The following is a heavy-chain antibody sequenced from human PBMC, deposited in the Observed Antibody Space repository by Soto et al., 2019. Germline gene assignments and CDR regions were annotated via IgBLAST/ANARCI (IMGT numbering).Heavy chain of an antibody. J-gene: IGHJ4*02. D-gene: IGHD2-2*03. CDR3: AREGNLGRWIQPLDS. CDR2: IHYNGNT. Sequence: PSATLSPTCSFRCYSITSYSWRWIQQPARKGLEWIGNIHYNGNTKYSPSLKSRVTMSVDTSKNHFSLKLISVTTADTAVYFCAREGNLGRWIQPLDSWGQGTLVTVS. V-gene: IGHV4-59*01. CDR1: CYSITSYS.